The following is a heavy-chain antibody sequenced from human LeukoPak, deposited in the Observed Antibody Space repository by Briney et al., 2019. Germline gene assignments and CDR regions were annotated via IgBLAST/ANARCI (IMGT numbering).Heavy chain of an antibody. Sequence: GASVKVSCKASGYTSTAYYMHWVRQAPGQGLEWMGRINPNSAGTNYAQKFQGRVTMTRDTSISTAYMELSRLRSDDTAVYYCAKSPPLYYDSSGPDYWGQGTLVTVSS. CDR1: GYTSTAYY. CDR3: AKSPPLYYDSSGPDY. V-gene: IGHV1-2*06. D-gene: IGHD3-22*01. J-gene: IGHJ4*02. CDR2: INPNSAGT.